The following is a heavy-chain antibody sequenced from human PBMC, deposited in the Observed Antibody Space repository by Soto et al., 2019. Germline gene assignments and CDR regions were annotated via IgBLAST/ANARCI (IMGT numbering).Heavy chain of an antibody. CDR1: GFNFGDYG. CDR2: IGNDGAAR. Sequence: PGGSLRLSCVGSGFNFGDYGMHWVHHTPGKGLEWVAVIGNDGAARFYGDSVKGRFTISRDNSRSTFFLQMSSLRPEDTAIYYCAKETIAVAGPNYFDFWGQGTQVTVSS. V-gene: IGHV3-30*18. CDR3: AKETIAVAGPNYFDF. D-gene: IGHD6-19*01. J-gene: IGHJ4*02.